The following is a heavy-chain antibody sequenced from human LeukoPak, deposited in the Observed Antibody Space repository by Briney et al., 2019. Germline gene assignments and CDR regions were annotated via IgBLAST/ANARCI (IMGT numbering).Heavy chain of an antibody. CDR2: IYYSGNT. D-gene: IGHD2-2*01. CDR3: ARASDGLYYYYYGMDV. J-gene: IGHJ6*02. Sequence: SQTLSLTCTVSGGSISSGGYYWSWIRQHPGKGLEWIGYIYYSGNTYYNPSLKSRVTLSVDTSKNQFSLKLSSVTAADTAVYYCARASDGLYYYYYGMDVWGQGTSDTVSS. V-gene: IGHV4-31*03. CDR1: GGSISSGGYY.